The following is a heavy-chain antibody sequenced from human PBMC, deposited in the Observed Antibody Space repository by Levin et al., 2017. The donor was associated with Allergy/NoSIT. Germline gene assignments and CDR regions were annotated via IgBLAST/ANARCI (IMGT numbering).Heavy chain of an antibody. D-gene: IGHD4-23*01. Sequence: PGGSLRLSCVGSGFTFSSHWMNWVRQGPGKGLVWVSRINEDGSSTSYADAVRGRFTISRDNAKNTLYLQMNSLRVEDTGLYYCARRLIARGGNAFDYWGRQPWSPSPQ. V-gene: IGHV3-74*01. J-gene: IGHJ4*02. CDR1: GFTFSSHW. CDR3: ARRLIARGGNAFDY. CDR2: INEDGSST.